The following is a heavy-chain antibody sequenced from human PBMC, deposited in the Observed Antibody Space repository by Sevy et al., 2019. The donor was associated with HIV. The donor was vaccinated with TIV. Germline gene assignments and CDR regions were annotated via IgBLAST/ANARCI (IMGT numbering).Heavy chain of an antibody. CDR3: AREAGGYDYDYCMDV. D-gene: IGHD5-12*01. V-gene: IGHV4-39*02. CDR1: GGTIASSGHY. J-gene: IGHJ6*02. Sequence: SETLSLTCSVSGGTIASSGHYWGWIRQTPGKGLEWIGSIYYNGHTYYNPSLNSRLTISIDTSKNQFSLNLSSVTAADTAIYFCAREAGGYDYDYCMDVWGQGTTVTVSS. CDR2: IYYNGHT.